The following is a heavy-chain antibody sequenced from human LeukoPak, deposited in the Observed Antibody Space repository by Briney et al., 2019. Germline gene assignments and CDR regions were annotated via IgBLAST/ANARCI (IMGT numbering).Heavy chain of an antibody. V-gene: IGHV1-18*01. CDR3: ARVREGAAAGYGMDV. CDR1: GYTFTSYG. Sequence: GASVKVSCKASGYTFTSYGISWVRQAPGQGLEWMGWISAYNGNTNYAQKLQGRVTMTTDTSTSTAYMELRSLRSDDTAVYYCARVREGAAAGYGMDVWGQGTTVTVSS. D-gene: IGHD6-13*01. CDR2: ISAYNGNT. J-gene: IGHJ6*02.